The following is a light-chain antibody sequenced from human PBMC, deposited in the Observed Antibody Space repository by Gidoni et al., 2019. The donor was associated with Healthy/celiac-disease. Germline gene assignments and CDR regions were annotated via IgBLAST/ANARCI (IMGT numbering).Light chain of an antibody. CDR2: EVS. Sequence: QSALTPPASVSGSPGQSITISCTGTSSDVGGYNYVSWYQQHPGKAPKLMIYEVSNRPSGVSNRFSGSKSGNTASLTISGLQAEDEADYYCSSYTSSSTFWVFGGGTKLTGL. V-gene: IGLV2-14*01. CDR3: SSYTSSSTFWV. J-gene: IGLJ3*02. CDR1: SSDVGGYNY.